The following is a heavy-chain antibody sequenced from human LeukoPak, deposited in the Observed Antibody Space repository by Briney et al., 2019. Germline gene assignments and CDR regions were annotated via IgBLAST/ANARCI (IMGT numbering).Heavy chain of an antibody. Sequence: SVKVSCKASGYTFTGYYMHWVRQAPGQGLEWMGGIIPIFGTANYAQKFQGRVTITADKSTSTAYMELSSLRSEDTAVYYCARDRYSSSWSPWGSYYYYMDVWGKGTTVTVSS. CDR2: IIPIFGTA. J-gene: IGHJ6*03. CDR3: ARDRYSSSWSPWGSYYYYMDV. V-gene: IGHV1-69*06. D-gene: IGHD6-13*01. CDR1: GYTFTGYY.